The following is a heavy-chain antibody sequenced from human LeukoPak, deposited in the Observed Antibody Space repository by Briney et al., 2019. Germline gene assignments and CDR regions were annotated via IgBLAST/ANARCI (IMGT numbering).Heavy chain of an antibody. CDR1: GGSFSGYY. J-gene: IGHJ4*02. Sequence: SETLSLTCAVYGGSFSGYYWSWIRQPPGKGLEWIGEINHSGSTNYNPSLKSRVTISVDTSKNQFSLKLSSVTAADTAVYYCARDVAYYYDSSGCYDYWGQGTLVTVSS. D-gene: IGHD3-22*01. CDR3: ARDVAYYYDSSGCYDY. CDR2: INHSGST. V-gene: IGHV4-34*01.